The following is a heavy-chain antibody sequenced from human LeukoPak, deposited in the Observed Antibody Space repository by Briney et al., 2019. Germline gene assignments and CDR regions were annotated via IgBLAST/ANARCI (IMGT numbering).Heavy chain of an antibody. Sequence: GGSLRLSCAASGFTFSSYAMSWVRQAPGEGPEWVSAISGSGGSTYYADSVKGRFTIPRDNSKNTLYLQMNSLRAEDTAVYYCAKGSWADIGSYYYYYYMAVWGKGTTVTVSS. V-gene: IGHV3-23*01. D-gene: IGHD5-12*01. CDR3: AKGSWADIGSYYYYYYMAV. CDR2: ISGSGGST. CDR1: GFTFSSYA. J-gene: IGHJ6*03.